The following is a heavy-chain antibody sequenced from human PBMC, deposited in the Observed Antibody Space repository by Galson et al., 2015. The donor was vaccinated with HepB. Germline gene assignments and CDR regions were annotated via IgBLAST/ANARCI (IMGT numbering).Heavy chain of an antibody. CDR3: ARVYFGSGSSSAYWYFDL. CDR2: ISSTGTTM. D-gene: IGHD3-10*01. CDR1: GFTFSSYT. Sequence: SLRLSCAASGFTFSSYTMNWVRQAPGKGLESVSYISSTGTTMYYADSAKGRFTISRDYAQNSLYLQMNSLRDEDTAVYYCARVYFGSGSSSAYWYFDLWGRGALPTGSA. V-gene: IGHV3-48*02. J-gene: IGHJ2*01.